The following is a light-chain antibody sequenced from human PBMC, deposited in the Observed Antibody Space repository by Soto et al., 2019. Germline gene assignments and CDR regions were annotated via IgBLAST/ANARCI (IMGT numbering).Light chain of an antibody. V-gene: IGKV1-5*03. J-gene: IGKJ1*01. Sequence: DVQMTQSASTLSSSVGYRVTITCRASQSISSWLAWYQQKPGKAPKLLIYKASSLESGVPSRFSGSGSGTEFTLTISSLQPDDFATYYCQQYNSYSRTFGQGTKVDIK. CDR1: QSISSW. CDR3: QQYNSYSRT. CDR2: KAS.